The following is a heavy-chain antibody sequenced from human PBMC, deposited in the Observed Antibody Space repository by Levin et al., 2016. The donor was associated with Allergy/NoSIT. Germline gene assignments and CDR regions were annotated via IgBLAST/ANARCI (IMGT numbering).Heavy chain of an antibody. D-gene: IGHD1-20*01. V-gene: IGHV3-23*01. CDR1: GFPFSDYA. CDR2: ISDGGSRM. Sequence: GGSLRLSCAAYGFPFSDYAMTWVRQAPGKGLEWVSIISDGGSRMYYADSVKGRFTISRDNSKNTLYLQMNGLRAEDTALYYCAKCGGSGPGNWYAFVDYWGRGTRVTVSS. CDR3: AKCGGSGPGNWYAFVDY. J-gene: IGHJ4*02.